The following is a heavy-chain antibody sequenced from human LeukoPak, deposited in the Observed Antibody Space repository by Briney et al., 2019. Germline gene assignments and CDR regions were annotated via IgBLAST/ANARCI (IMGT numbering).Heavy chain of an antibody. V-gene: IGHV3-23*01. CDR3: ASAGYSTSSGRAFDI. D-gene: IGHD6-13*01. Sequence: LGGSLRLSCAASGFTFSSHAMSWVRQAPGKGLEWVSAITGSGGSTYYADSVKGRFTISRDNSKDTLYLQMNSLRAEDTAVYYCASAGYSTSSGRAFDIWGQGTMVTVSS. J-gene: IGHJ3*02. CDR1: GFTFSSHA. CDR2: ITGSGGST.